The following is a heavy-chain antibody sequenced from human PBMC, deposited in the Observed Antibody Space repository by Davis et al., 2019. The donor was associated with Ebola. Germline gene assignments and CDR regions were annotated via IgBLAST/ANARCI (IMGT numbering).Heavy chain of an antibody. Sequence: ASVKVSCKASGYTFTDFHIHWVRQAPGQGLEWMGWINTNTGNPTYAQGFTGRFVFSLDTSVSTASLQISSLKAEDTAVYYCARHYYCSSTSCYLLDYWGQGTLVTVSS. CDR1: GYTFTDFH. CDR2: INTNTGNP. D-gene: IGHD2-2*01. CDR3: ARHYYCSSTSCYLLDY. V-gene: IGHV7-4-1*02. J-gene: IGHJ4*02.